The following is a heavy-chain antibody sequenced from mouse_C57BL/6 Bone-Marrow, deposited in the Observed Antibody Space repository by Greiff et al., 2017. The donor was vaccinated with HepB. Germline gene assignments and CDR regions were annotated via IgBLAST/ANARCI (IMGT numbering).Heavy chain of an antibody. CDR2: ISSGSSTI. CDR3: ARDGYDGDYYAMDY. CDR1: GFTFSDYG. Sequence: EVKLVESGGGLVKPGGSLKLSCAASGFTFSDYGMHWVRQAPEKGLEWVAYISSGSSTIYYADTVKGRFTIARDNAKNTLFLQMTSLRSEDTAMYYCARDGYDGDYYAMDYWGQGTSVTVSS. V-gene: IGHV5-17*01. D-gene: IGHD2-2*01. J-gene: IGHJ4*01.